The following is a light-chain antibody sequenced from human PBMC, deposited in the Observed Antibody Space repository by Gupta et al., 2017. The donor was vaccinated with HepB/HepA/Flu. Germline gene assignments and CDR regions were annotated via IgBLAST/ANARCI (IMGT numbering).Light chain of an antibody. CDR3: QQIDNTPIT. CDR1: QSINTF. CDR2: TTS. Sequence: DIQITQPPSSLSASVGDTVTITCRASQSINTFLNWYQQRPGRAPKLLISTTSTLQSGVPSRFSGSGSGTDFTLTISRLQPEDFATYYCQQIDNTPITFGQGTRLEIK. J-gene: IGKJ5*01. V-gene: IGKV1-39*01.